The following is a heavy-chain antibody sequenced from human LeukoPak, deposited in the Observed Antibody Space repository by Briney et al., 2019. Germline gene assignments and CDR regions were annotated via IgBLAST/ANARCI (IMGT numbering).Heavy chain of an antibody. J-gene: IGHJ3*02. CDR2: INPSGGST. Sequence: ASVKVSCKAAGYTFTTYYMHWVRQAPGQGLEWMGAINPSGGSTSYAQKFQGRVTMTRDTSTSTVYMELSSLRSEDTAVYYCARGGRGEGTGTTRVAFDIWGQGTMVTVSS. D-gene: IGHD1-1*01. CDR1: GYTFTTYY. CDR3: ARGGRGEGTGTTRVAFDI. V-gene: IGHV1-46*01.